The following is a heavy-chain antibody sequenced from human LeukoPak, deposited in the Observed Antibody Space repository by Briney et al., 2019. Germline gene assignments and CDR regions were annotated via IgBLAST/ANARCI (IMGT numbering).Heavy chain of an antibody. Sequence: PGGSLRLSCAASGFTFSSYSMYWVRQAPGKGLEWVSSISSSSSYIYYADSVKGRFTISRDNAKNSLYLQMNSLRAEDTAVYYCARGWFGELPIDYWGQGTLVPVSS. D-gene: IGHD3-10*01. CDR2: ISSSSSYI. V-gene: IGHV3-21*01. CDR1: GFTFSSYS. CDR3: ARGWFGELPIDY. J-gene: IGHJ4*02.